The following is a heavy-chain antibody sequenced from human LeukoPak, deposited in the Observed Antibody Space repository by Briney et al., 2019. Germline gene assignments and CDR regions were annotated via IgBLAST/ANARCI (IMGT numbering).Heavy chain of an antibody. Sequence: GGSLRLSCAASGFTFSDYYMSWIRQAPGKGLEWVSYISSSSSTIYYADSVKGRFTISRDNAKNSLYLQMNSLRDEDTAVYYCASGPITFGGVIVTFDYWGQGTLVTVSS. V-gene: IGHV3-11*04. CDR3: ASGPITFGGVIVTFDY. CDR1: GFTFSDYY. CDR2: ISSSSSTI. D-gene: IGHD3-16*02. J-gene: IGHJ4*02.